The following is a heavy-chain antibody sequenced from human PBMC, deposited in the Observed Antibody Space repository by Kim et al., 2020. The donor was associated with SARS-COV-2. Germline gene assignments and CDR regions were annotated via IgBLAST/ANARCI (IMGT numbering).Heavy chain of an antibody. J-gene: IGHJ3*02. CDR3: AKDSVYSIAAADNAFDI. D-gene: IGHD6-13*01. Sequence: SVKGRFTISRDNAKNSLYLQMNSLRAEDTALYYCAKDSVYSIAAADNAFDIWGQGTMVTVSS. V-gene: IGHV3-9*01.